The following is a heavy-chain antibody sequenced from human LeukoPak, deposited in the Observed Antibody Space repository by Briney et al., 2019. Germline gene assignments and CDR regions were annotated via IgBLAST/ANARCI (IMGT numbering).Heavy chain of an antibody. V-gene: IGHV1-8*01. CDR1: GYTFTSYD. D-gene: IGHD1-26*01. J-gene: IGHJ4*02. CDR2: MNPNSGNT. Sequence: ASVKVSCKASGYTFTSYDINWVRQATGQGLEWMGWMNPNSGNTGYAQKFQGRVTMTRNTSISTAYMELSSLSSEDTAVYYCARGGSGSYYFDYWGQGTLVTVSS. CDR3: ARGGSGSYYFDY.